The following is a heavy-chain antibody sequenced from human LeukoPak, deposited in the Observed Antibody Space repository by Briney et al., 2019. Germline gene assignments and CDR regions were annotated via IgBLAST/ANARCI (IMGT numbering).Heavy chain of an antibody. CDR3: ARVKYSGYVGD. Sequence: SETLSLTCAVYGGSFSGYYWSWIRQPPGKGLEWIGEINHSGSTNYNPSLKSRVTISVDTSKNQFSLKLSSVTAADTAVYYCARVKYSGYVGDWGQGTLVTVSS. J-gene: IGHJ4*02. CDR1: GGSFSGYY. CDR2: INHSGST. V-gene: IGHV4-34*01. D-gene: IGHD5-12*01.